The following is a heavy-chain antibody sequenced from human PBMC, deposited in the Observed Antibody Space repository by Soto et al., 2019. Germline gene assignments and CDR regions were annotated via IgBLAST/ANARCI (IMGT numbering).Heavy chain of an antibody. D-gene: IGHD3-10*01. CDR1: GYTFTSYG. CDR2: INPNSGNI. Sequence: ASVKVSCKASGYTFTSYGISWVRQATGHGLEWMGWINPNSGNIGYAQKFQGRVTMTRDTAIRTAYMEVSRLRSDDTAVYYCARGRASGSYYLLDYWGQGTLVTVSS. CDR3: ARGRASGSYYLLDY. V-gene: IGHV1-8*02. J-gene: IGHJ4*02.